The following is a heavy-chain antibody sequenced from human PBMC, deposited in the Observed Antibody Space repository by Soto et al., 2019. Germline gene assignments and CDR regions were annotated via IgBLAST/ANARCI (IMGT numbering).Heavy chain of an antibody. CDR3: ARESTVTFYGMDV. D-gene: IGHD4-17*01. CDR2: ISSSSSYI. CDR1: GFTFSSYS. J-gene: IGHJ6*02. Sequence: GGSLRLSCAASGFTFSSYSMNWVRQAPGKGLEWVSSISSSSSYIYYADSVKGRFTISRDNAKNSLYLQMNSLRAEDTAVYYCARESTVTFYGMDVWGQGTTVTVSS. V-gene: IGHV3-21*01.